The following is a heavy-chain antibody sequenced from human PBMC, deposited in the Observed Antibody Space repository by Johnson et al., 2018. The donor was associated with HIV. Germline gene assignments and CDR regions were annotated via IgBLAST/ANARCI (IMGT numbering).Heavy chain of an antibody. CDR1: GLTVSSNY. CDR3: ATLPVSSGYSRADAFDI. D-gene: IGHD3-22*01. CDR2: IKQDGSEK. Sequence: VQLVESGGGLVQPGGSLRLSCAASGLTVSSNYMSWVRQGPGKGLEWVANIKQDGSEKYYVDSVKGRFTISRDNAKNSLYLQMKSLRAEDTAVYYCATLPVSSGYSRADAFDIWGQGTMVTVSS. J-gene: IGHJ3*02. V-gene: IGHV3-7*01.